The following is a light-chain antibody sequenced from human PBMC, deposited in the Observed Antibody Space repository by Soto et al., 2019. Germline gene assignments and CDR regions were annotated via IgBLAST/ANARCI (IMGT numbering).Light chain of an antibody. Sequence: EIVLTQSPATLSLSPGERATLSCRASPSVTNYLAWYQQKPGQAPRLLIYGASTRATGIPARFSGSGSGTEFTLTISSLQSEDFAVYYCQQYNNWPPTFGQGTKVDIK. J-gene: IGKJ1*01. CDR3: QQYNNWPPT. V-gene: IGKV3-15*01. CDR1: PSVTNY. CDR2: GAS.